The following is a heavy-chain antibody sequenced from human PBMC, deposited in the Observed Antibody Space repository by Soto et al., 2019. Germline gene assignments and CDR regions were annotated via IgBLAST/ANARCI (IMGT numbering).Heavy chain of an antibody. J-gene: IGHJ3*02. CDR2: INHSGST. Sequence: SSETLSLTCAVYGGSFSGYYWSWIRQPPGKGLEWIGEINHSGSTNYNPSLKSRVTISVDTSKNQFSLKLSSVTAADTAVYYCARGPYCSSTSCYRRRVAFDIWGQGTMVTVSS. CDR1: GGSFSGYY. CDR3: ARGPYCSSTSCYRRRVAFDI. V-gene: IGHV4-34*01. D-gene: IGHD2-2*01.